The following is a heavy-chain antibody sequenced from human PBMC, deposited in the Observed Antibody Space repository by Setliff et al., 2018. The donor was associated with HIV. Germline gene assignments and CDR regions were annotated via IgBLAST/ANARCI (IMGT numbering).Heavy chain of an antibody. V-gene: IGHV1-69*13. CDR3: ARGEKRFLEWLPLDYYYYYYMDV. CDR2: NIPIFGTA. J-gene: IGHJ6*03. CDR1: GGTFSGYA. D-gene: IGHD3-3*01. Sequence: GASVKVSCKASGGTFSGYAISWVRQAPGQGLELMGGNIPIFGTANYAQKFQGRVTITADESTSTAYMELSSLRSEDTAVYYCARGEKRFLEWLPLDYYYYYYMDVWGKGITVTVSS.